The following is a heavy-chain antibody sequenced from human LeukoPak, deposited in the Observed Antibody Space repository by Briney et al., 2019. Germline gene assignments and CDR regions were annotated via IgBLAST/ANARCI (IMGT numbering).Heavy chain of an antibody. D-gene: IGHD6-19*01. V-gene: IGHV4-59*01. J-gene: IGHJ1*01. Sequence: PSETLSLTCTVSGGSISSYYWSWIRQPPGEGLEWIGFIYHSGSTNYSPSLKSRVTISVDTSTNQFSLKLSSVTAADTAVYYCARGGWYPESFQHWGQGALVTVSS. CDR2: IYHSGST. CDR1: GGSISSYY. CDR3: ARGGWYPESFQH.